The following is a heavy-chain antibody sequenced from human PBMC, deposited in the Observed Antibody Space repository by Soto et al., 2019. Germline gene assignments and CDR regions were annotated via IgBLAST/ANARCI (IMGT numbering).Heavy chain of an antibody. Sequence: SVKVSCKVSGGTFSNYAIDWVRLAPGQGLEWMGGIVPIFGTTYYTQKFQGRATIIADDSTPTAYLELSSLRSEYTAVYYFSRMSGERYGYYYYYYYGMDVWGQGSTVTVAS. D-gene: IGHD5-18*01. CDR1: GGTFSNYA. J-gene: IGHJ6*02. CDR2: IVPIFGTT. V-gene: IGHV1-69*13. CDR3: SRMSGERYGYYYYYYYGMDV.